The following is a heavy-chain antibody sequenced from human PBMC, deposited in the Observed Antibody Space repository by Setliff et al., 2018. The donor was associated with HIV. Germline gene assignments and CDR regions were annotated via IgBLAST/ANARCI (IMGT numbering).Heavy chain of an antibody. D-gene: IGHD5-18*01. CDR3: ARVADGYNSYFDY. CDR1: GFIFSSYW. J-gene: IGHJ4*02. CDR2: IKQGGSGK. V-gene: IGHV3-7*01. Sequence: PGGSLRLSCTASGFIFSSYWMSWVRQAPGKGLEWVANIKQGGSGKYYVDSVKGRFTMSRDNAKNSLFLQMHSLRAEDTAVYYCARVADGYNSYFDYWGQGTVVTVSS.